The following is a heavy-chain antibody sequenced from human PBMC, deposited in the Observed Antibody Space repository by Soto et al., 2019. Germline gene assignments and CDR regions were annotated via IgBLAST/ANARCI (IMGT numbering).Heavy chain of an antibody. D-gene: IGHD3-16*01. J-gene: IGHJ4*01. V-gene: IGHV3-23*01. CDR3: VSWASAHFDY. CDR1: GLNLDSPYSHG. CDR2: ISSNGFNT. Sequence: PGGSLRLSCTASGLNLDSPYSHGLTWVRQSPGMGPEWVSTISSNGFNTHYAESVQGRFTISKDASRNTVHLHMNSLRADDTATYFCVSWASAHFDYWGHGTPVTVSS.